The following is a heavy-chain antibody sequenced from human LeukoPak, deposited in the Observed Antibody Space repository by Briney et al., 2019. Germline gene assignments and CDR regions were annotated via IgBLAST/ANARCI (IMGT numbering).Heavy chain of an antibody. V-gene: IGHV4-39*07. CDR3: AREGPYGDYRTFDY. Sequence: PSETLSLTCTVSGGSISSSTFYWGWIRQPPGKGLEWIGNIYYDGSTYYNPSLKSRVTISVDTSKNQFSLKLSSVTAADTAVYYCAREGPYGDYRTFDYWGQGTLVTVSS. CDR2: IYYDGST. CDR1: GGSISSSTFY. J-gene: IGHJ4*02. D-gene: IGHD4-17*01.